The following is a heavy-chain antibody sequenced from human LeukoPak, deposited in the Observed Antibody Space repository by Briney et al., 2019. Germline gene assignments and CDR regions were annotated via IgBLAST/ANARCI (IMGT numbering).Heavy chain of an antibody. CDR1: GFTFSSYW. Sequence: PGGSLRLSCAASGFTFSSYWMNWARQAPGKGLEWVASINHNGNVNYYVDSVKGRFTISRDNAKNSLYLQMSNLRAEDTAVYYCARAPAAYLSSSPFDYWGQGTLVTVSS. V-gene: IGHV3-7*03. J-gene: IGHJ4*02. CDR2: INHNGNVN. CDR3: ARAPAAYLSSSPFDY. D-gene: IGHD6-6*01.